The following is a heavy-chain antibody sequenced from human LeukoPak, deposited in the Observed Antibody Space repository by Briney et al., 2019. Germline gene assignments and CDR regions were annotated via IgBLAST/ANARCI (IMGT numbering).Heavy chain of an antibody. J-gene: IGHJ5*02. CDR3: ARVHITIFGVVISGFDP. Sequence: AASVKVSCKASGGTFSSYAISWVRQAPGQGLEWMGGIIPILGTANYAQKFQGRVTITTDESTSTAYMELSSLRSEDTAVYYCARVHITIFGVVISGFDPWGQGTLVTVSS. V-gene: IGHV1-69*05. CDR2: IIPILGTA. CDR1: GGTFSSYA. D-gene: IGHD3-3*01.